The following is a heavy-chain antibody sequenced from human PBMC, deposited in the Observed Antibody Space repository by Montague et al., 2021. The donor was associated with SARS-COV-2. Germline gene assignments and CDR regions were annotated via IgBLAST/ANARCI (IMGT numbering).Heavy chain of an antibody. V-gene: IGHV3-11*05. CDR3: AREGNFPPKHFDH. CDR1: GFTFNDYY. D-gene: IGHD3-10*01. CDR2: ISHSLIYT. J-gene: IGHJ2*01. Sequence: SLRLSCAASGFTFNDYYMHWIRQAPGKGLEWISYISHSLIYTSYADSVKGRFTVSRDNAKNSLYLQMNSLRADDTAVYYCAREGNFPPKHFDHWGRGTLVTVSS.